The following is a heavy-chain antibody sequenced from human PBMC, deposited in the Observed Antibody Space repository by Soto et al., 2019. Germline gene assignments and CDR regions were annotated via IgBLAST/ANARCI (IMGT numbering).Heavy chain of an antibody. J-gene: IGHJ6*01. Sequence: QVQLVQSGAEVKKPGSSVKVSCKASGGAFSDYAFSWVRQAPGQGLEWLGGIMPIFRAPDYAQKFQGRVTITADEFTRTAYMEMNSLRSEDTAVYYCASWLEGPDIGHYYYGMDVWGQGTTVTVSA. CDR1: GGAFSDYA. D-gene: IGHD3-3*01. CDR2: IMPIFRAP. V-gene: IGHV1-69*12. CDR3: ASWLEGPDIGHYYYGMDV.